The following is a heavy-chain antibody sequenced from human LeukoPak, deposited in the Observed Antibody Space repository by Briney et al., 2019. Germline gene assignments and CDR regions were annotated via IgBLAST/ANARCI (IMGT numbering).Heavy chain of an antibody. J-gene: IGHJ4*02. Sequence: GGSLRLSCAASGFTFSSYEMDWVRQAPGKGLEWVSYISSSGSTIYYADSVKGRFTISRDNAKNSLYLQMSSLRAEDTAVYYCARGGYFYGSGTYWDFDYWGQGTLVTVSS. D-gene: IGHD3-10*01. CDR3: ARGGYFYGSGTYWDFDY. CDR1: GFTFSSYE. CDR2: ISSSGSTI. V-gene: IGHV3-48*03.